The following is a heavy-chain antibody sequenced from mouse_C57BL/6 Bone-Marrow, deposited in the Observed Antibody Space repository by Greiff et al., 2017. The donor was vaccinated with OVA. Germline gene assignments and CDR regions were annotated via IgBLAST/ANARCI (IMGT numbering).Heavy chain of an antibody. J-gene: IGHJ2*01. Sequence: EVQRVESGGGLVKPGGSLKLSCAASGFTFSSYAMSWVRQTPEKRLEWVATISDGGSYTYYPDNVKGRFTISRDNAKNNLYLQMSHLKSEDTAMYYCARYPFTTVEGDYWGQGTTLTVSS. CDR2: ISDGGSYT. CDR1: GFTFSSYA. V-gene: IGHV5-4*01. D-gene: IGHD1-1*01. CDR3: ARYPFTTVEGDY.